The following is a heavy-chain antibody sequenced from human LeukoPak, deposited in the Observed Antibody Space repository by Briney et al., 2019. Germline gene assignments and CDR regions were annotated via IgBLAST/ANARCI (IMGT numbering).Heavy chain of an antibody. D-gene: IGHD3-9*01. Sequence: SETLSLTCTVSGGSISSYYWSWIRQPPGKGLEWIGYIYYSGSTNYNPSLKSRVTISVTTSKNQFSLKLRSVTAADTAVYYCARVTGYTIEDYFDYWGQGPLVTVSS. V-gene: IGHV4-59*01. CDR1: GGSISSYY. J-gene: IGHJ4*02. CDR3: ARVTGYTIEDYFDY. CDR2: IYYSGST.